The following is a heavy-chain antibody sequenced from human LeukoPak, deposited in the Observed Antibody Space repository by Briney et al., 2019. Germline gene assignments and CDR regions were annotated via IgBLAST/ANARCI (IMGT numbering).Heavy chain of an antibody. CDR2: MGMYGGDT. Sequence: ASVKVSCKATARIFRVRQAPGQGLERVGWMGMYGGDTYYAQKVQGRITVHTDTSTSTVYIELRNLRADGRAVYYCASDLWNFYDERGYNRDFDPWGQGTLVTVSS. CDR3: ASDLWNFYDERGYNRDFDP. V-gene: IGHV1-18*01. CDR1: TAR. D-gene: IGHD3-22*01. J-gene: IGHJ5*02.